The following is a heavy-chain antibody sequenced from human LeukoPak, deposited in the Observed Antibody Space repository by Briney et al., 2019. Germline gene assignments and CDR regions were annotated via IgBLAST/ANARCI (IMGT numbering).Heavy chain of an antibody. CDR2: ISWDGGST. V-gene: IGHV3-43*01. CDR3: AKDGNRDGYNGEFDY. Sequence: GGSLRLSCAASGFTFDDYTMHWVRQAPGKGLEWVSLISWDGGSTYYADSVKGRFTISRDNSKNSLYLQMNSLRTEDTALYYCAKDGNRDGYNGEFDYWGQGTLVTVSS. J-gene: IGHJ4*02. D-gene: IGHD5-24*01. CDR1: GFTFDDYT.